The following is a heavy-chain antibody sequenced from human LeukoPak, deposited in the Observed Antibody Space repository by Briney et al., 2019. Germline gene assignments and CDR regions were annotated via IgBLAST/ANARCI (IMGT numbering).Heavy chain of an antibody. CDR2: IYHSGST. CDR3: AKGTTVTTYYYYGMDV. J-gene: IGHJ6*02. D-gene: IGHD4-11*01. CDR1: GGSISSSNW. V-gene: IGHV4-4*02. Sequence: SETLSLTCAASGGSISSSNWWSWVRQPPGKGLEWIGEIYHSGSTNYNPSLKSRVTISVDKSKNQFSLKLSSVTAADTAVYYCAKGTTVTTYYYYGMDVWGQGTTVTVSS.